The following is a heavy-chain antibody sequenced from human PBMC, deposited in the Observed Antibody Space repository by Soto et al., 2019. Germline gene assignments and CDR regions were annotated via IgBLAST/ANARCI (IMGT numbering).Heavy chain of an antibody. CDR1: GGSISTSDW. V-gene: IGHV4-4*02. Sequence: QVQLQESGPGLVKPSGTPSLTCAVSGGSISTSDWWNWVRQPPGKGLEWIGEISHSGSTHYNPSLKSRVTISVDKSKSQFSLRLTSVTAADTAVYYCARGRDYGSAPAFDPWGQGTLVTVSS. J-gene: IGHJ5*02. D-gene: IGHD3-10*01. CDR3: ARGRDYGSAPAFDP. CDR2: ISHSGST.